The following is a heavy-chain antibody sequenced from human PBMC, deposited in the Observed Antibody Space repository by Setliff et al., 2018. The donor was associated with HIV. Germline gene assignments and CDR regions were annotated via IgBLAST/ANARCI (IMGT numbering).Heavy chain of an antibody. CDR1: GGSISSGNNY. CDR2: IYYSGNT. V-gene: IGHV4-30-4*08. D-gene: IGHD2-21*01. J-gene: IGHJ3*02. CDR3: ARDPAVASREVAFDI. Sequence: SETLSLTCTVSGGSISSGNNYWSWIRQPPGEGLEWIAYIYYSGNTYYNPSLKSRTTISVDTSKNQFSLKLNSVTVADTAVYYCARDPAVASREVAFDIWGQGTMVTVAS.